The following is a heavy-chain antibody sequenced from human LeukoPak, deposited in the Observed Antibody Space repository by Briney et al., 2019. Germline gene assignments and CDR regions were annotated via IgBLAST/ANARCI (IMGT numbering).Heavy chain of an antibody. CDR3: ARRGRASSGYYIDYYFDY. D-gene: IGHD3-22*01. CDR2: IYYSGSS. CDR1: GGSISSYY. Sequence: SETLSLTCTVSGGSISSYYWSWIRQPPGKGLEWIGYIYYSGSSNYNPSLKSRVTISVDTSKNQFSLKLSSVTAADTAVYYCARRGRASSGYYIDYYFDYWGQGTLVTVSS. J-gene: IGHJ4*02. V-gene: IGHV4-59*01.